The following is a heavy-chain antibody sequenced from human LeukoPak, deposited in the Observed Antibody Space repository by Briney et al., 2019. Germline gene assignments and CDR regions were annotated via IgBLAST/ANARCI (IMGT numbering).Heavy chain of an antibody. CDR2: INGDGTST. V-gene: IGHV3-74*03. CDR3: ARVDVLSGG. D-gene: IGHD2-8*01. Sequence: GGSLRLSCAASGFTFSSYWMHWVRQAPGKGLVWVSRINGDGTSTTYADSVKGRFTISRDNAKNTLYLQMSSLRAEDTAVYYCARVDVLSGGWGQGTLVTVSS. CDR1: GFTFSSYW. J-gene: IGHJ4*02.